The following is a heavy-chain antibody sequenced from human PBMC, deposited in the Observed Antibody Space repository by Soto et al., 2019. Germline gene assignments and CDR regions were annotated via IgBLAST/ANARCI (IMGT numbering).Heavy chain of an antibody. CDR2: ISYDGSTK. V-gene: IGHV3-30*03. Sequence: GGSLRLSCAASGCTFSIYGMHWFRQAPGKGLEWVALISYDGSTKFYADSVKGRFTISRDNSKSTLSLELNRLTAEDTAVYFCSRDVKQYHYYNPVMAVSGQGPTVT. D-gene: IGHD6-19*01. J-gene: IGHJ6*02. CDR1: GCTFSIYG. CDR3: SRDVKQYHYYNPVMAV.